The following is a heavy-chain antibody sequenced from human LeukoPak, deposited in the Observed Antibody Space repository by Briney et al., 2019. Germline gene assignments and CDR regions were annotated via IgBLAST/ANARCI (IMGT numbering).Heavy chain of an antibody. CDR2: IIPIFGTA. Sequence: SVKVSCKASGGTFSSYAISWVRQAPGQGLEWMGGIIPIFGTANYAQKFQGRVTITADKSTSTAYMELSSLRSEDTAVYYCARGRGYCSGGSCYDYYYGMDVWGKGTTVTVSS. V-gene: IGHV1-69*06. D-gene: IGHD2-15*01. J-gene: IGHJ6*04. CDR1: GGTFSSYA. CDR3: ARGRGYCSGGSCYDYYYGMDV.